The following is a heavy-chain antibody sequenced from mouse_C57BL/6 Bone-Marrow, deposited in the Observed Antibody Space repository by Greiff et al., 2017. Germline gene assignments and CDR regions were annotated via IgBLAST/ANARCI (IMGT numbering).Heavy chain of an antibody. CDR3: ARPYGNYDWFAY. J-gene: IGHJ3*01. Sequence: EVKLMESGGGLVQPGGSLKLSCAASGFTFSDYYMYWVRQTPEKRLEWVAYISNGGGSTYYPDTVKGRFTISRDNAKNTLYLQMSRLKSEDTAMYYCARPYGNYDWFAYWGQGTLVTVSA. D-gene: IGHD2-1*01. CDR2: ISNGGGST. V-gene: IGHV5-12*01. CDR1: GFTFSDYY.